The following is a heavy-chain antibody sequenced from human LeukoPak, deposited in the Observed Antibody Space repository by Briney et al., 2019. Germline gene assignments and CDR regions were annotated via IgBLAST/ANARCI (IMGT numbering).Heavy chain of an antibody. CDR1: GFTFNSFG. D-gene: IGHD3-10*01. V-gene: IGHV3-30*19. CDR3: ARDRVGLWFGELLSYAYYFDY. Sequence: PGGSLRLSCAASGFTFNSFGIHWVRQAPGKGLEWVAVISYDGSNKYYADSVKGRFTISRDNSKNTLYLQMNSLRAEDTAVYYCARDRVGLWFGELLSYAYYFDYWGQGTLVTVSS. J-gene: IGHJ4*02. CDR2: ISYDGSNK.